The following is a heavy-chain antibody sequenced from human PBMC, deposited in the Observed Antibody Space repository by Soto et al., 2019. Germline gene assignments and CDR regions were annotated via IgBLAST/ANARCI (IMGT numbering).Heavy chain of an antibody. Sequence: GASVKVSCKASGGAFSSYTISWVRQAPGQGLEWMGRIIPILGIANYAQKFQGRVTITADKSTSTAYMELSSLRSEDTAVYYCASIVAGSAGSDFWGQGTLVTVAS. CDR1: GGAFSSYT. CDR3: ASIVAGSAGSDF. J-gene: IGHJ4*02. V-gene: IGHV1-69*02. CDR2: IIPILGIA. D-gene: IGHD5-12*01.